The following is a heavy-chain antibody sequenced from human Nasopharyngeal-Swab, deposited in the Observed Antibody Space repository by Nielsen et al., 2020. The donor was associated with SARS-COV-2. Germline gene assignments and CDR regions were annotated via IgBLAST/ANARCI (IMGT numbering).Heavy chain of an antibody. V-gene: IGHV6-1*01. J-gene: IGHJ4*02. CDR2: TYYRSKWYN. Sequence: QTLSLSCAISGDSVSSNSAAWNWIRQSPSRGFEGLGRTYYRSKWYNDYAVSVKSRITINPDTSKNQFSLQLNSVTPEDTAVYYCARVGPRHYDFWSGYSFDYWGQGTLVTVSS. CDR1: GDSVSSNSAA. CDR3: ARVGPRHYDFWSGYSFDY. D-gene: IGHD3-3*01.